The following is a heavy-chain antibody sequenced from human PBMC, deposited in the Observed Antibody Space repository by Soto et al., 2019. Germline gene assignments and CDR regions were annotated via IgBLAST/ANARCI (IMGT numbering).Heavy chain of an antibody. CDR2: IYSGGST. D-gene: IGHD3-22*01. V-gene: IGHV3-53*01. CDR1: GFTFSSNY. Sequence: GGSLRLSCAGSGFTFSSNYMSWVRQAPGKGLEWVSVIYSGGSTYYADSVKGRFTISRDNSKNTLYLQMNSLRAEDTAVYYCARDRVESGYPEYFQHWGQGTLVTVSS. J-gene: IGHJ1*01. CDR3: ARDRVESGYPEYFQH.